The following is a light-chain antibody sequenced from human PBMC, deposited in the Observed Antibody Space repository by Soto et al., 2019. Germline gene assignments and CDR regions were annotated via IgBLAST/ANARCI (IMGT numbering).Light chain of an antibody. CDR2: GAS. Sequence: TVLTQSPCTVSLSTAERAPLSCRASQSVSSSHLAWYQQKPGQAPRLLIYGASSRATGIPDRFSGSGSGTDFTLTISRLEPEDFAVYYCQQYGSSPWTFGQGTKVDIK. J-gene: IGKJ1*01. V-gene: IGKV3-20*01. CDR3: QQYGSSPWT. CDR1: QSVSSSH.